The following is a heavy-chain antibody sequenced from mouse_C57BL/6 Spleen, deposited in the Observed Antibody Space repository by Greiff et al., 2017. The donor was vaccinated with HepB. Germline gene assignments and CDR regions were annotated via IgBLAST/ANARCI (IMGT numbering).Heavy chain of an antibody. CDR2: IRNKANGYTT. CDR1: GFTFTDYY. J-gene: IGHJ2*01. CDR3: ARSTVVATNFDY. V-gene: IGHV7-3*01. D-gene: IGHD1-1*01. Sequence: EVQLVESGGGLVQPGGSLSLSCAASGFTFTDYYMSWVRQPPGKALEWLGFIRNKANGYTTEYSASVKGRFTISRDNSQSILYLQMNALRAEDSATYYCARSTVVATNFDYWGQGTTLTVSS.